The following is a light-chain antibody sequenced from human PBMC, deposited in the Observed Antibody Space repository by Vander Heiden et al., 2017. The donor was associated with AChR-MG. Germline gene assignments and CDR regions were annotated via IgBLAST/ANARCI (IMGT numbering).Light chain of an antibody. V-gene: IGKV3-15*01. CDR2: GAS. Sequence: EIVMTQSPATLSVSPGERATLSCRASQTVSSNLAWYQQKPGQAPRLVIYGASTRATDIPARFSGSGSGTEFTLTISSLQSEDFAVYYCQQDNNWPLTFGGGTEVEIK. CDR3: QQDNNWPLT. J-gene: IGKJ4*01. CDR1: QTVSSN.